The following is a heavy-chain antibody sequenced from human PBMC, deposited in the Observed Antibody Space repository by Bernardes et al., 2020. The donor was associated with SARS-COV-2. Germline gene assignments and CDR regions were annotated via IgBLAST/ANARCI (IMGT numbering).Heavy chain of an antibody. D-gene: IGHD3-10*01. Sequence: SETLSLTCAVSGGSISSSNWWSWVRQPPGKGLEWIGEIYHSGSTNYNPSLKSRVTISVDKSKNQFSLKLSSVTAAATAVYYCASITMVRGVIEYYYYGMDVWGQGTTVTVSS. V-gene: IGHV4-4*02. J-gene: IGHJ6*02. CDR2: IYHSGST. CDR1: GGSISSSNW. CDR3: ASITMVRGVIEYYYYGMDV.